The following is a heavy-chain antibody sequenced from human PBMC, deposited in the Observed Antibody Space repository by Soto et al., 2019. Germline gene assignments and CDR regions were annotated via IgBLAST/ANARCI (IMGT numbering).Heavy chain of an antibody. CDR3: ARLPSRITIFGVVRWFDP. Sequence: SETLSLTCTVSGGSISSSSYYWGWIRQPPGKGLEWIGSIYYSGSTYYNPSLKSRVTISVDTSKNHFSLKLSSVTAADTAVFYCARLPSRITIFGVVRWFDPWGQGTLVTVSS. J-gene: IGHJ5*02. CDR1: GGSISSSSYY. V-gene: IGHV4-39*01. D-gene: IGHD3-3*01. CDR2: IYYSGST.